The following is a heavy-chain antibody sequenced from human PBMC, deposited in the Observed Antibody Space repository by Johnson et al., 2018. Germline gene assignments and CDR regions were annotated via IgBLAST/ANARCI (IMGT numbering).Heavy chain of an antibody. Sequence: QVQLVESGGGVVQPGRSLRLSCAASGFTFSSYGMHWVRQAPGKGLEWVAVISYDGSNKYYADSVKGRFTISRDISKNTLYLEMNSLRGEDTAMFYCAKAKSGSSYYYGLDVWGQGTTVTVSS. CDR2: ISYDGSNK. J-gene: IGHJ6*02. CDR1: GFTFSSYG. CDR3: AKAKSGSSYYYGLDV. V-gene: IGHV3-30*18. D-gene: IGHD1-26*01.